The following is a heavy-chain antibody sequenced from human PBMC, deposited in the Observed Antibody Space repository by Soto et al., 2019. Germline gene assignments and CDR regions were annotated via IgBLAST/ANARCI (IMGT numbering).Heavy chain of an antibody. Sequence: WETLSPTCTGSGGSISSYYWSWIRQPPGKGLEWIGYLYTSGSNAYNPSLKSRLTLSVGTSKSQFSLKLSSVTAADTAVYYCARRRGDYYFDYWGQGTLVTVSS. CDR1: GGSISSYY. V-gene: IGHV4-4*08. D-gene: IGHD2-21*02. J-gene: IGHJ4*02. CDR3: ARRRGDYYFDY. CDR2: LYTSGSN.